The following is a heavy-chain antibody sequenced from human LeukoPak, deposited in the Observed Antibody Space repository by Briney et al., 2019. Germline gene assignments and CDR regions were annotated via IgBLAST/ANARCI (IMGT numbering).Heavy chain of an antibody. J-gene: IGHJ3*02. V-gene: IGHV4-59*01. CDR1: GGSISTYY. CDR2: IYYSGST. Sequence: SETLSLTCTVSGGSISTYYWSWIRQPPGKGLEWIGYIYYSGSTNYNPSLKSRVTISVDTSKNQFSLNLGSVTAADTAVYYCARNTKSEAFDIWGQGTMVTVSS. CDR3: ARNTKSEAFDI.